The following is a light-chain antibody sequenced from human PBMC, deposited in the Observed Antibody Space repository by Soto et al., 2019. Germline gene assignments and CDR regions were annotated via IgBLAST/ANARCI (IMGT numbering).Light chain of an antibody. V-gene: IGKV3-20*01. CDR1: ESVRTN. CDR3: QQYGSSGT. Sequence: EIEMALSSTTLSLAPVEIFTFSSRASESVRTNLAWYKQKAGQAPRLLIYGASTRATGIPDRLSGTGSETEFTLTISRMEPEDFAEYYCQQYGSSGTFGQGTKVDIK. J-gene: IGKJ1*01. CDR2: GAS.